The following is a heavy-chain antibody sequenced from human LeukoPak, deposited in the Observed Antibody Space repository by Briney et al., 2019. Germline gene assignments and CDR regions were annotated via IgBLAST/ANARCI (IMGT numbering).Heavy chain of an antibody. CDR3: ARLLVTTVTPDY. V-gene: IGHV4-39*01. J-gene: IGHJ4*02. CDR2: IYYSGST. D-gene: IGHD4-11*01. CDR1: GGSISSSRYY. Sequence: SETLSLTCTVSGGSISSSRYYWGWIRQPPGKGLEWIGSIYYSGSTYYNPSLKSRVTISVDTSKNQFSLKLSSVTAADTAVYYCARLLVTTVTPDYWGQGTLVTVSS.